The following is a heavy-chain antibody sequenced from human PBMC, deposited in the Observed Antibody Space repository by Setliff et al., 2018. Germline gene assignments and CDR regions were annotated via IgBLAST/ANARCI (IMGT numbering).Heavy chain of an antibody. D-gene: IGHD3-22*01. CDR1: GFTFSSYY. J-gene: IGHJ4*02. CDR3: AKDTHYYASSGYYCFDY. Sequence: GSLRLSCAASGFTFSSYYMTWVRQAPGKGLEWVANIKRDESQRSYVDSVKGRFTISRDNSRNTLFLQMNSLRTEDTAVYYCAKDTHYYASSGYYCFDYWGQGTLVTVSS. CDR2: IKRDESQR. V-gene: IGHV3-7*04.